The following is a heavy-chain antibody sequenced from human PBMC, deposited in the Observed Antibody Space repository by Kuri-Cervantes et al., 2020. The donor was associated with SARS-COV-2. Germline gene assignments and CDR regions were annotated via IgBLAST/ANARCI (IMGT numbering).Heavy chain of an antibody. V-gene: IGHV3-23*01. CDR2: ISDSGGST. Sequence: GESLKISCAASGFTFSSYAMSWVRQAPGKGLEWVSAISDSGGSTYYADSVKGRFTISRDNSENTLFLQMTGLRAEDTALYYCAKKLEKNYDLLTGLNAFDMWGQGTMVTVSS. CDR1: GFTFSSYA. J-gene: IGHJ3*02. D-gene: IGHD3-9*01. CDR3: AKKLEKNYDLLTGLNAFDM.